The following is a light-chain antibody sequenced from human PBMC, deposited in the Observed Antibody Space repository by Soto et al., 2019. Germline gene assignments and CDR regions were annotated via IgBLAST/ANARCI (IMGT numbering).Light chain of an antibody. J-gene: IGLJ2*01. CDR2: SNS. CDR1: NSNVGRNY. Sequence: QSVVTQPPSASGTPGQRVTFSCSGANSNVGRNYVTWYQQFPGTAPKILIHSNSQRPSGVPDRFSASKSGASASLAISGLRPEDEADYFCAAWDDSLSGVIFGGGTNVTVL. CDR3: AAWDDSLSGVI. V-gene: IGLV1-47*02.